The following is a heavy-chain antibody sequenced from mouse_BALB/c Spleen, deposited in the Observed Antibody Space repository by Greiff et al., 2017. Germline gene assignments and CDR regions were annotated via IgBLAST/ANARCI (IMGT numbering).Heavy chain of an antibody. CDR3: ARGSGSRFAY. D-gene: IGHD4-1*01. CDR1: GYSITSGYY. Sequence: ESGPGLVKPSQSLSLTCSVTGYSITSGYYWNWIRQFPGNKLEWMGYISYDGSNNYNPSLKNRISITRDTSKNQFFLKLNSVTTEDTATYYCARGSGSRFAYWGQGTLVTVSA. V-gene: IGHV3-6*02. J-gene: IGHJ3*01. CDR2: ISYDGSN.